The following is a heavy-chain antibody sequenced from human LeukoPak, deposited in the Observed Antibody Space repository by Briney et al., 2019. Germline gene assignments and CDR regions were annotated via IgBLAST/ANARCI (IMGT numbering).Heavy chain of an antibody. D-gene: IGHD4-11*01. CDR3: AKGQAMTTVTTGIDY. CDR1: GFTFSSYA. J-gene: IGHJ4*02. V-gene: IGHV3-23*01. Sequence: GSLRLSCAASGFTFSSYAMSWVRQAPGKGLEWVSAISGSGGSTYYADSVKGRFTISRDNSKNTLYLQMNSLRAEDTAVYYCAKGQAMTTVTTGIDYWGQGTLVTVSS. CDR2: ISGSGGST.